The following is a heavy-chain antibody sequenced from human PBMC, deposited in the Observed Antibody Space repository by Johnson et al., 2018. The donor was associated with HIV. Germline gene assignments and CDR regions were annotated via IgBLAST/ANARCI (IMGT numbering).Heavy chain of an antibody. J-gene: IGHJ3*02. CDR2: ISGSGGST. CDR3: AKERYMGSTTLADAFDM. V-gene: IGHV3-23*04. D-gene: IGHD1-26*01. Sequence: EVQLVESGGALVQPGGSLRLSCAASGFTVSSNYMSWVRQAPGKWLEWVSTISGSGGSTGYADSVTGRFTISRDNSKNSLYLQMNSLRAEDTALYYCAKERYMGSTTLADAFDMWGQGTMVTVSS. CDR1: GFTVSSNY.